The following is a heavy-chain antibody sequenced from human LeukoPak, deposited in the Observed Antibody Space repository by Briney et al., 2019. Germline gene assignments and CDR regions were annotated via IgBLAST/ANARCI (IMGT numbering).Heavy chain of an antibody. J-gene: IGHJ6*03. CDR2: INPNSGGT. Sequence: GASVKVSCKASGYTFTGYYMHWVRQAPGQGLEWMGWINPNSGGTNYAQKFQGRVTMTRDTSISTAYMELSRLRSDDTAVYHCARANHYYYYMDVWGKGTTVTVSS. V-gene: IGHV1-2*02. CDR1: GYTFTGYY. CDR3: ARANHYYYYMDV.